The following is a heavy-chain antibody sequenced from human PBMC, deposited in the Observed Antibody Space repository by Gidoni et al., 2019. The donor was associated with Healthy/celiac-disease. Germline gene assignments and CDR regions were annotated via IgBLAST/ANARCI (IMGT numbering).Heavy chain of an antibody. CDR3: ARDKRDILTGFDY. CDR2: ISSSSSYI. Sequence: EVQLVESGGGLVKPGGSLRLSCAPSASPFSSYSMNWVRQAPGKGLEWVSSISSSSSYIYYADSVKGRFTISRDNAKNSLYLQMNSLRAEDTAVYYCARDKRDILTGFDYWGQGTLVTVSS. CDR1: ASPFSSYS. V-gene: IGHV3-21*01. D-gene: IGHD3-9*01. J-gene: IGHJ4*02.